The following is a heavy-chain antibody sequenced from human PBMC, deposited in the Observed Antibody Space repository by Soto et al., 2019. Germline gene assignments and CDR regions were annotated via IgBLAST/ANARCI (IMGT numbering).Heavy chain of an antibody. CDR3: ARGDNWRLDL. CDR2: IHLGGTT. J-gene: IGHJ5*02. CDR1: GDSITSSAW. D-gene: IGHD1-20*01. Sequence: QVQLQESGPGLVKPSGTLSLTCAVSGDSITSSAWWSCVRQPPGKGLEWIGEIHLGGTTNYTPSLTSRVTISVDKSKNQFSLILNSVTAAHTAIYYCARGDNWRLDLWGQGTLVTVSS. V-gene: IGHV4-4*02.